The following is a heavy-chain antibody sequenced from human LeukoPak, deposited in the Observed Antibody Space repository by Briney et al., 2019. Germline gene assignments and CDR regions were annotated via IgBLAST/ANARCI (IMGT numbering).Heavy chain of an antibody. CDR1: GFTFGSYG. Sequence: GRSLRLSCAASGFTFGSYGMHWVRQAPGKGLEWVAVIWYDGSNKYYADSVKGRFTISRDNSKNTLYLQMNSLRAEDTGAYYCARGRRAYCGGDCPTNYYYYYMDVWGKGTTVTVSS. J-gene: IGHJ6*03. V-gene: IGHV3-33*01. D-gene: IGHD2-21*01. CDR3: ARGRRAYCGGDCPTNYYYYYMDV. CDR2: IWYDGSNK.